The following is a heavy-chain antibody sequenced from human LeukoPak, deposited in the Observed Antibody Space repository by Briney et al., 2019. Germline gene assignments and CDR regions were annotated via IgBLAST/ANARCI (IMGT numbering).Heavy chain of an antibody. D-gene: IGHD3-3*01. V-gene: IGHV1-46*01. CDR1: GYTFTSYY. J-gene: IGHJ4*02. Sequence: ASVKLSCKASGYTFTSYYMHWVRQAPGQGLEWIGIISPSGGSTSYAQKFQGRVTMTRDTSTSTVYMEVSSLRSEDTAVYYCARANTYYDFWSPYWGQGTLVTVSS. CDR3: ARANTYYDFWSPY. CDR2: ISPSGGST.